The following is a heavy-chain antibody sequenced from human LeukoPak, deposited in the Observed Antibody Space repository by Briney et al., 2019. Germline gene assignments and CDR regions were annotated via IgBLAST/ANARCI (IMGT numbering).Heavy chain of an antibody. CDR2: INPNSGGT. V-gene: IGHV1-2*02. D-gene: IGHD5-12*01. CDR1: GGTFSSYA. CDR3: ARERGRYSGYDRYDAFDI. Sequence: GASVKVSCKASGGTFSSYAISWVRQAPGQGLEWMGWINPNSGGTNYAQKFQGRVTMTRGTSISTAYMELSRLRSDDTAVYYCARERGRYSGYDRYDAFDIWGQGTMVTVSS. J-gene: IGHJ3*02.